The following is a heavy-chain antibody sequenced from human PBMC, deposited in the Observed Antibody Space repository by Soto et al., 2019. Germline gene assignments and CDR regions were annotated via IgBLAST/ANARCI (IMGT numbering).Heavy chain of an antibody. CDR1: GYHFTNYW. CDR3: ARPIGALSTTDFTY. D-gene: IGHD3-22*01. V-gene: IGHV5-51*01. CDR2: IYPSDSDT. J-gene: IGHJ4*02. Sequence: GESLKISGKGSGYHFTNYWIGWVRQVPGKGLEWMGFIYPSDSDTRYSPSFQGQVTISADKSISTAYLQWSSLKASDTAMYYCARPIGALSTTDFTYWGQGTLVTVSS.